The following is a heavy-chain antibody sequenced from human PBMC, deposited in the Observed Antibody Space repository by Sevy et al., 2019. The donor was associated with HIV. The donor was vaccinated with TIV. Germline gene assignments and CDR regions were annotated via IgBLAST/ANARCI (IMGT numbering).Heavy chain of an antibody. V-gene: IGHV3-21*01. D-gene: IGHD2-21*02. CDR2: ISSTSSNI. CDR3: ARDGLGRYCGGDCYSDY. CDR1: GFTFSAYS. J-gene: IGHJ4*02. Sequence: LSLTCAASGFTFSAYSMTWVRQVPGKGLQWVSSISSTSSNIYYAGSLKGRFTISRDNAKNSLYLQMDGLRADDTAVYYCARDGLGRYCGGDCYSDYWGQGTLVTVSS.